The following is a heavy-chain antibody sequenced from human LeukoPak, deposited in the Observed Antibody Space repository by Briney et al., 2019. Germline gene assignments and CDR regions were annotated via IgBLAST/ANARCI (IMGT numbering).Heavy chain of an antibody. CDR2: ISSSSSTI. CDR3: ARDWAYCSSTSCYIYYYYMDV. J-gene: IGHJ6*03. Sequence: GGSLRLSCAASGFTFSSYEMNWVRQAPGKGLEWVSYISSSSSTIYYADSVKGRFTISRDNAKNSLYLQMNSLRAEDTAVYYCARDWAYCSSTSCYIYYYYMDVWGKGTTVTVSS. V-gene: IGHV3-48*01. D-gene: IGHD2-2*02. CDR1: GFTFSSYE.